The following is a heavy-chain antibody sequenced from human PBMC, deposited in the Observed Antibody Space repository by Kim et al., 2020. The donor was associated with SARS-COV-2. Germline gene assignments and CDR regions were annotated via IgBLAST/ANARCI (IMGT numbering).Heavy chain of an antibody. V-gene: IGHV4-59*08. CDR3: ARHVRAMVRGALGY. Sequence: PSLQRRVNISVDTSKNLFSLKLSSVTAADTALYYCARHVRAMVRGALGYWGQGTLVTVSS. J-gene: IGHJ4*02. D-gene: IGHD3-10*01.